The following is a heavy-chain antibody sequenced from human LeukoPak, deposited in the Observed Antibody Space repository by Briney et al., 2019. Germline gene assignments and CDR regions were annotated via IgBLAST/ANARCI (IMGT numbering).Heavy chain of an antibody. CDR2: INHSGST. Sequence: SETLCLTCAVYGGSFSGYYWSWIRQPPGKGQEWIGEINHSGSTNYNPSLKSRVTISVDTSKNHFSLKLSSVTAADTAVYYCARGRIVVVPAAMRTYYCGMDVWGQGTTVTVSS. V-gene: IGHV4-34*01. CDR1: GGSFSGYY. CDR3: ARGRIVVVPAAMRTYYCGMDV. D-gene: IGHD2-2*01. J-gene: IGHJ6*02.